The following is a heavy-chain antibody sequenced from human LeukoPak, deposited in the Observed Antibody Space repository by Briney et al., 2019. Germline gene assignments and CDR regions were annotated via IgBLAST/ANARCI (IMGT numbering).Heavy chain of an antibody. J-gene: IGHJ4*02. Sequence: GASLQISFKASGSTFTHYWIGWVRPMPAKGLGWMGIIYPSDSDTKYSPSFQGQVTISADKSITPAYLQWSSLKASDSAMYYCARRVPTSATRVFDYWGQGTLVTVSS. CDR1: GSTFTHYW. V-gene: IGHV5-51*01. CDR2: IYPSDSDT. D-gene: IGHD2-15*01. CDR3: ARRVPTSATRVFDY.